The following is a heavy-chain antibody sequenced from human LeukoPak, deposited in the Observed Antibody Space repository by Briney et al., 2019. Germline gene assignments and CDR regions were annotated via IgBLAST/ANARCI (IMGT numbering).Heavy chain of an antibody. CDR3: ARVGRGYSYGPPPNYYYYYYMDV. J-gene: IGHJ6*03. Sequence: ASETLSLTCTVSGGSISSYYWSWIRQPPGKGLERIGYICYSGSTNYNPSLKSRVTISVDTSKNQFSLKLSSVTAADTAVYYCARVGRGYSYGPPPNYYYYYYMDVWGKGTTVTVSS. V-gene: IGHV4-59*01. CDR2: ICYSGST. CDR1: GGSISSYY. D-gene: IGHD5-18*01.